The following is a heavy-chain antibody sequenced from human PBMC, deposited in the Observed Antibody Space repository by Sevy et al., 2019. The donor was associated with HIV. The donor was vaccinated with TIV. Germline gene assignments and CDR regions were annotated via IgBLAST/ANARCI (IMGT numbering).Heavy chain of an antibody. CDR1: GFTFSSYA. J-gene: IGHJ4*02. V-gene: IGHV3-23*01. D-gene: IGHD3-10*01. CDR3: AKPPTGYGSGSYTYYFDY. Sequence: GGSLRLSCAASGFTFSSYAMSWVRHAPGKGLEWVSAISGSGGSTYYADSVKGRFTISRDNSKNTLYLQMNSLRAEDTAVYYCAKPPTGYGSGSYTYYFDYWGQGTLVTVSS. CDR2: ISGSGGST.